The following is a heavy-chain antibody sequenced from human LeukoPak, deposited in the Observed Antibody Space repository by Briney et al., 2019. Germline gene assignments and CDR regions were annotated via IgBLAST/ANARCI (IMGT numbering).Heavy chain of an antibody. V-gene: IGHV1-8*01. Sequence: ASVKVSCKASGYTFTSYDINWVRQATGQGLEWMGWMNPNSGNTGYEQKFQGRVTMNRNTSISTAYMELSSLRSEDTAVYYCARVREYDILTGYYSFDYWGQGTLVTVSS. CDR1: GYTFTSYD. CDR3: ARVREYDILTGYYSFDY. D-gene: IGHD3-9*01. CDR2: MNPNSGNT. J-gene: IGHJ4*02.